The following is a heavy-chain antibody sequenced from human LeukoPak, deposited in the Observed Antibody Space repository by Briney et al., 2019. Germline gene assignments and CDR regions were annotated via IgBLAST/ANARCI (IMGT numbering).Heavy chain of an antibody. V-gene: IGHV3-23*01. D-gene: IGHD2-8*01. CDR3: ARGGRPYCSNGVCYSSGPWGFDY. Sequence: GGSLRLSCAASGFTFSSYAMSWVRQAPGKGLEWVSGISGGGTSTYYADSVKGRFTISRDNSKNTLYLQMNSLRAEDTAVYYCARGGRPYCSNGVCYSSGPWGFDYWGQGTLVTVSS. CDR2: ISGGGTST. J-gene: IGHJ4*02. CDR1: GFTFSSYA.